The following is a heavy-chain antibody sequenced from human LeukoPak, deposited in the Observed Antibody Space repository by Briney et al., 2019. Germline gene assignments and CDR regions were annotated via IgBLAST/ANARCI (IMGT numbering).Heavy chain of an antibody. V-gene: IGHV4-30-4*01. CDR3: ARSAGYSYGLNFDY. CDR2: IYYSGST. D-gene: IGHD5-18*01. CDR1: GGSISSGDYY. J-gene: IGHJ4*02. Sequence: ASETLSLTCTVSGGSISSGDYYWSWIRQPPGKGLEWIGYIYYSGSTYYNPSLKSRVTISVDTSKNQFSLKLSSVTAADTAVYYCARSAGYSYGLNFDYWGQGTLVTVSS.